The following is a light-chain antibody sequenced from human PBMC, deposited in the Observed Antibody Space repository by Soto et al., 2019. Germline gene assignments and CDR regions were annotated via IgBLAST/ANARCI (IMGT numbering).Light chain of an antibody. V-gene: IGKV1-5*03. Sequence: DIQLTQSPSILSASVGDRVTITCRASQSIDNWLAWYQQKPGQAPKFLIFLASRLESGVPSRFSGSASGTEFTLTISGLQPDDFATYYCQHYNDYRYTFGQGTELEMK. CDR3: QHYNDYRYT. CDR2: LAS. CDR1: QSIDNW. J-gene: IGKJ2*01.